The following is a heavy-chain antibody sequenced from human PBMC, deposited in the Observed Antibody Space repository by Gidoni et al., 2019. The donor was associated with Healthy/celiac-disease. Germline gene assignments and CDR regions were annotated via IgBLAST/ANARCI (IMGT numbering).Heavy chain of an antibody. CDR2: IYTSGST. CDR1: GGSISSGSYY. V-gene: IGHV4-61*02. D-gene: IGHD3-22*01. J-gene: IGHJ3*02. Sequence: QVQLQESGPGLVKPSQTLSLTCTVSGGSISSGSYYWRWIRQPAGKGLEWIGRIYTSGSTNYNPSLKSRVTISVDTSKNQFSLKRSSVTAADTAVYYCARGWVVYYDSSGYSIKADRRNHAFDIWGQGTMVTVSS. CDR3: ARGWVVYYDSSGYSIKADRRNHAFDI.